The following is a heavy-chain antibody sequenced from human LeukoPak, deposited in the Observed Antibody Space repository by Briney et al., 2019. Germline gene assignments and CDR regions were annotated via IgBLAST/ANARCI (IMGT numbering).Heavy chain of an antibody. CDR1: GFTFSDYY. V-gene: IGHV3-11*04. D-gene: IGHD3-22*01. Sequence: PGGSLRLSCAASGFTFSDYYMSWIRQAPGKGLEWVSYISSSGSTIYYADSVKGRFTISRDNAKNSLYLQMNSLRAEDTAVYYCARETFTYYYDSSGYYDAFDIWGQGAMVTVSS. CDR3: ARETFTYYYDSSGYYDAFDI. J-gene: IGHJ3*02. CDR2: ISSSGSTI.